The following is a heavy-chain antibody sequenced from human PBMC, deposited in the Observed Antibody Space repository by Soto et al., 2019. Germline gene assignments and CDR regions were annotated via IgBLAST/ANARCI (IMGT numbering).Heavy chain of an antibody. CDR2: ISPNSGRA. D-gene: IGHD3-3*01. CDR3: VRQYFDFWTDYPDFDY. V-gene: IGHV1-18*04. CDR1: GYTFSKYD. J-gene: IGHJ4*02. Sequence: QVQLVQSGAEMKRPGASVKVSCKASGYTFSKYDVSWVRQAPGQGLEWLGLISPNSGRASYSEKFQGRVTMSTDTPTTTAYLGLRSLRSDDTAVYYCVRQYFDFWTDYPDFDYWGQGTLVTVSS.